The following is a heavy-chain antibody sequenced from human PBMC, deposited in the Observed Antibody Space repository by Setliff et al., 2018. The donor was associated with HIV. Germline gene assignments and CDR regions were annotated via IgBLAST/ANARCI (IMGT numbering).Heavy chain of an antibody. V-gene: IGHV3-7*03. J-gene: IGHJ5*02. CDR2: IKQDGSET. CDR3: ARDIGRDYDTTEDWFDP. CDR1: PFIFSHYW. Sequence: GGSLRLSCAVSPFIFSHYWMTWVRQAPGKGLEWVANIKQDGSETYYVDSVKGRFTISRDNAKNSLYLQMNSLRAEDTAVYYCARDIGRDYDTTEDWFDPWGQGTLVTVSS. D-gene: IGHD3-22*01.